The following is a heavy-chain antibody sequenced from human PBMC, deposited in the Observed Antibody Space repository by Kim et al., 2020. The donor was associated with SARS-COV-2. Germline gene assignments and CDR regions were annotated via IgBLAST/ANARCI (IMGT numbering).Heavy chain of an antibody. CDR2: N. J-gene: IGHJ4*02. D-gene: IGHD3-10*01. Sequence: NDYAVSVKSRITINPDTSKNQFSLQLNSVTPEDTAVYYCARAVRGGADYWGQGTPVTVSS. CDR3: ARAVRGGADY. V-gene: IGHV6-1*01.